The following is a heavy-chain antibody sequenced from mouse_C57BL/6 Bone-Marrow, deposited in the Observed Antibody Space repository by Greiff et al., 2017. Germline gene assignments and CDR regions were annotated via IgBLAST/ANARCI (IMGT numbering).Heavy chain of an antibody. CDR3: ARHEEGLGRGYFDY. V-gene: IGHV1-62-2*01. D-gene: IGHD4-1*01. Sequence: VQLQQSGAELVKPGASVTLSCKASGYTFTEYTIHWVKQRSGQGLEWIGWFYPGSGSIKYNEKFKDKAPLTADKSSSTVYMELSRLTSEDSAVYFCARHEEGLGRGYFDYWGQGTTLTVSS. J-gene: IGHJ2*01. CDR2: FYPGSGSI. CDR1: GYTFTEYT.